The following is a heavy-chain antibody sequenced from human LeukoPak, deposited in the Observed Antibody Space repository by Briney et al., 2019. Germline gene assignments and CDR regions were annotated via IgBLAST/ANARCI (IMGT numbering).Heavy chain of an antibody. D-gene: IGHD3-10*01. CDR3: ARLAAFYGLGRGTDFDY. J-gene: IGHJ4*02. Sequence: GESLKISCKGSGYSFTSYWIGWVRQMPGKGLEWMGIIYPGDSDTRYSPSFQGQVTISADKSISTAYLQWSSLKASDTAMYYCARLAAFYGLGRGTDFDYWGQGTLVTVSS. CDR1: GYSFTSYW. V-gene: IGHV5-51*01. CDR2: IYPGDSDT.